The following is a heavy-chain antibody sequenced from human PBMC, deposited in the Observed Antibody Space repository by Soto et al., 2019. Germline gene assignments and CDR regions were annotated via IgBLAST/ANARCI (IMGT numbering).Heavy chain of an antibody. CDR3: AKYPQQLIVYFDC. CDR2: ISDNGGTT. D-gene: IGHD6-13*01. J-gene: IGHJ4*02. V-gene: IGHV3-23*01. Sequence: GGSLRLSCAASEFTFSNYDMSWVRQAPGKGLEWVSSISDNGGTTYYADSVKGRFTISRDNSKNTLYLQMNSLRAEDTALYYCAKYPQQLIVYFDCWGQGTQVTVSS. CDR1: EFTFSNYD.